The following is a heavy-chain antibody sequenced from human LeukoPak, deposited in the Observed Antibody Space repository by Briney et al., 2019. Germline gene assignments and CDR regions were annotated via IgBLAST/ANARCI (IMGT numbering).Heavy chain of an antibody. CDR3: ARAGPYSGSYNA. Sequence: SETLSLTCAVYGGSFSGYYSSWIRQPPGKGLEWIGEINHSGSTNYNPFLKSRVTISVDTSKNQFSLKLSSVTAADTAVYYCARAGPYSGSYNAWGQGTLVTVSS. D-gene: IGHD1-26*01. V-gene: IGHV4-34*01. CDR1: GGSFSGYY. CDR2: INHSGST. J-gene: IGHJ5*02.